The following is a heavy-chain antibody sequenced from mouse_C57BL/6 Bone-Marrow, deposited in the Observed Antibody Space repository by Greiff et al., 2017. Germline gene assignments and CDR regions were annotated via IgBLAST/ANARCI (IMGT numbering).Heavy chain of an antibody. J-gene: IGHJ2*01. CDR2: IYPGDGDT. CDR3: AINDYGRDYFDY. Sequence: QVQLQQSGPELVKPGASVKISCKASGYAFSSSWMNWVKQRPGKGLEWIGRIYPGDGDTNYNGKFKGKATLTADKSSNTAYMQLSSLTSEDSAVYFCAINDYGRDYFDYWGQGTTLTVSS. V-gene: IGHV1-82*01. D-gene: IGHD2-4*01. CDR1: GYAFSSSW.